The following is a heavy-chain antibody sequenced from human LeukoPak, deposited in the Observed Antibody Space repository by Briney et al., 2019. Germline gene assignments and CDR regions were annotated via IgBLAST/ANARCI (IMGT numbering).Heavy chain of an antibody. CDR2: IIPIFGTV. Sequence: GASVKVSCKASGGTFSSYAISWVRQAPGQGLEWMGGIIPIFGTVNYAQKFQGRVTITADKSTSTAYMELSSLRSEDTAVYYCARGRYTVTNYYYYGMDVWGKGTTVTVSS. D-gene: IGHD4-17*01. CDR3: ARGRYTVTNYYYYGMDV. J-gene: IGHJ6*04. V-gene: IGHV1-69*06. CDR1: GGTFSSYA.